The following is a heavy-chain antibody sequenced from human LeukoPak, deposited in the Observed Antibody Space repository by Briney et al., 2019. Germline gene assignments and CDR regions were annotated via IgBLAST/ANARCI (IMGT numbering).Heavy chain of an antibody. V-gene: IGHV4-34*01. CDR3: ARTGQWLDY. D-gene: IGHD6-19*01. Sequence: SETLSLTCAVYGGSFSGYYWSWIRQPPGKGLEWIGEINHSGSTNYNPSLKSRVTISVDTSKNQFSLKLSSVTAADTAVYYCARTGQWLDYWGQGTLVTVSS. CDR2: INHSGST. J-gene: IGHJ4*02. CDR1: GGSFSGYY.